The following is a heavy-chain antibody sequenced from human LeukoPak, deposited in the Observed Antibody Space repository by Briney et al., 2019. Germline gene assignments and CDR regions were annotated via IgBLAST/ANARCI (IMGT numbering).Heavy chain of an antibody. CDR1: GGSISSYY. Sequence: PSETLSLTCTVSGGSISSYYWSWIRQPPGKGLEWIGYIYYSGSTNYNPSLKSRVTISVDTSKNQFSLKLSSVTAADTAVYYCAGLGYSSSWWDYWGQGTLVTVSS. J-gene: IGHJ4*02. CDR3: AGLGYSSSWWDY. V-gene: IGHV4-59*08. CDR2: IYYSGST. D-gene: IGHD6-13*01.